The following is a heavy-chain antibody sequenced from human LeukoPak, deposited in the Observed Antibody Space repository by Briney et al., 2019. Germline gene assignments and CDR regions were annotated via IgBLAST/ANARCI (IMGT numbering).Heavy chain of an antibody. CDR1: GGSISSSSYY. D-gene: IGHD1-14*01. CDR3: ARPRTPGAFDI. Sequence: PSETLSLTCTVSGGSISSSSYYWGWIRQPPGKGLEWIGSIYSGSTYYNPSLKSRVTISVDTSKNQFSLKLSSVTAADTAVYYCARPRTPGAFDIWGQGTMVTVSS. J-gene: IGHJ3*02. V-gene: IGHV4-39*07. CDR2: IYSGST.